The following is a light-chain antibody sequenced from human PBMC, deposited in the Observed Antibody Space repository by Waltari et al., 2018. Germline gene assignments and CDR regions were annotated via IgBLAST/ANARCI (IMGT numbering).Light chain of an antibody. CDR1: QSVSRS. CDR2: GAS. V-gene: IGKV3-20*01. J-gene: IGKJ1*01. Sequence: IVLTQSPGTLSLSPGERATLSCRASQSVSRSLAWYQQKPGQAPTLLIYGASTRATRIPYSFTGSGSGTDFSLTISSLEPEDFAIYFCQHYVRLPATFGQGTKVEIK. CDR3: QHYVRLPAT.